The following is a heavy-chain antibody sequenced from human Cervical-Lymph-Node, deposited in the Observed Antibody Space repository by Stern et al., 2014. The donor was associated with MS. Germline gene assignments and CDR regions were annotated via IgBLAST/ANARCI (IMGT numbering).Heavy chain of an antibody. Sequence: VQLVESGAEVKKPGASVKVSCKASGYTFNDYYLHWVRQAPGQGLEWMGWILPNTGGTKYVQNFQGRVTMTRDTSTSTVFMELNRLTSDDTAVYYCARGGYSSSYYRFDPWGQGTLVIVSS. V-gene: IGHV1-2*02. J-gene: IGHJ5*02. CDR3: ARGGYSSSYYRFDP. CDR1: GYTFNDYY. CDR2: ILPNTGGT. D-gene: IGHD6-13*01.